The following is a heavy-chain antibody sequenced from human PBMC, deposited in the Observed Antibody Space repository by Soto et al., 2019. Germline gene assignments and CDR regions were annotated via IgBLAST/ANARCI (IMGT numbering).Heavy chain of an antibody. J-gene: IGHJ4*02. V-gene: IGHV4-39*01. Sequence: SETLSLTCTVSGGSISSSSYYWGWIRQPPGKGLEWIGSIYYSGSTYYNPSLKSRVTISVDTSKNQFSLKLSSVTAADTAVYYCARRWELPPIYFDYWGQGTLVTVSS. CDR2: IYYSGST. CDR1: GGSISSSSYY. D-gene: IGHD1-26*01. CDR3: ARRWELPPIYFDY.